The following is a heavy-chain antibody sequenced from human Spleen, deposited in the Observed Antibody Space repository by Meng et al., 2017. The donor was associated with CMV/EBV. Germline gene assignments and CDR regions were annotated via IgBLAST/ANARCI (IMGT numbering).Heavy chain of an antibody. J-gene: IGHJ6*02. V-gene: IGHV3-30-3*01. CDR1: GFTFSSYA. CDR2: ISYDGTKK. D-gene: IGHD3-3*01. Sequence: GGSLRLSCVASGFTFSSYAMHWVRHTPGKGLEWLALISYDGTKKYYADSVKGRFTISRDNSNNRLSLQMNSLRAEDRAVYYCARDLTLRFLDDYFSFYGMDVWGQGTTVTSP. CDR3: ARDLTLRFLDDYFSFYGMDV.